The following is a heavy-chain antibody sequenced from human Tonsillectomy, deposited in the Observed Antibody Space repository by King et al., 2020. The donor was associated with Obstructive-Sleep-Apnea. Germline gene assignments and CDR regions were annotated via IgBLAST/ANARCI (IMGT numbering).Heavy chain of an antibody. V-gene: IGHV3-49*03. D-gene: IGHD3-22*01. CDR2: IRRKVYGGTT. Sequence: VQLVQSGGGLVQPGRSLRLSCTASGFTFGDYAMSWFRQAPGKGLECVGFIRRKVYGGTTEYAESVKGRFTISRDDSKSIAYLQMTSLKTEDTAVYYCTRDLGYYDTSGYLGFYWGQGTLVTVSS. CDR3: TRDLGYYDTSGYLGFY. J-gene: IGHJ4*02. CDR1: GFTFGDYA.